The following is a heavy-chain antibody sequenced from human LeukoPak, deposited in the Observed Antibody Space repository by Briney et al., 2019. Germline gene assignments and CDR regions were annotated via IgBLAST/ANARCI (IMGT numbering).Heavy chain of an antibody. CDR3: ARETLDALDL. Sequence: PGTSLRLSCTASGFTISVDAMHWVRQAPGKGLQWVAHISFDGSYKYYADSVKGRFTISRDNSKNTLYLQMNSLRTDDTALFYCARETLDALDLWGPGTLVTVPS. CDR2: ISFDGSYK. J-gene: IGHJ3*01. CDR1: GFTISVDA. V-gene: IGHV3-30*01.